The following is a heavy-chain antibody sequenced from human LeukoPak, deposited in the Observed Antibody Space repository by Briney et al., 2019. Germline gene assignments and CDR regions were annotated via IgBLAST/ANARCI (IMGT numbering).Heavy chain of an antibody. CDR3: AREGNGLLSKDFDY. Sequence: ASMKVSCRSSGFTFTDYYIHWVRQAPGQGLEWMGYIGPHSSATSSPQEFQGRVTMTRDTSMGTAYMELTRLTSDDTAVYYCAREGNGLLSKDFDYWGQGTLVTVSS. J-gene: IGHJ4*02. D-gene: IGHD2/OR15-2a*01. V-gene: IGHV1-2*02. CDR1: GFTFTDYY. CDR2: IGPHSSAT.